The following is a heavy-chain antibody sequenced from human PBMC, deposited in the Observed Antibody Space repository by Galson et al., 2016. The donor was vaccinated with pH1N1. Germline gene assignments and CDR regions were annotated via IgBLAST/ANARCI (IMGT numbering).Heavy chain of an antibody. Sequence: SETLSLTCAVSGGSLGGFYWTWVRQSPGVGLEWIGEVNHSGTTNYNPALRGRVTIAVDSSHQFSLTLTTVTAADTAVYYCARKRGGYNRDLHFYYYYYMDVWATGTTLTVS. CDR2: VNHSGTT. CDR3: ARKRGGYNRDLHFYYYYYMDV. J-gene: IGHJ6*03. CDR1: GGSLGGFY. V-gene: IGHV4-34*01. D-gene: IGHD1-14*01.